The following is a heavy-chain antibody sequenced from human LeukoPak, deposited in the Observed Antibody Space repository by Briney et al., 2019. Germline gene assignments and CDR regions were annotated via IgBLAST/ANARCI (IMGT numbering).Heavy chain of an antibody. D-gene: IGHD1-26*01. CDR2: INTNTGNP. CDR1: GYTFTSYA. V-gene: IGHV7-4-1*02. J-gene: IGHJ4*02. Sequence: ASVKVSCKASGYTFTSYAMNWVRQAPGQGLEWMGWINTNTGNPTYAQGFTGRFVFSLDTSVSTAYLQISSLKAEDTAVYYCARGGLLWELDQCDYWGQGTLVTVSS. CDR3: ARGGLLWELDQCDY.